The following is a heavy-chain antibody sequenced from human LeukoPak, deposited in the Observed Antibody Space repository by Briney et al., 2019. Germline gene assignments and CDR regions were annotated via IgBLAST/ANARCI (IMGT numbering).Heavy chain of an antibody. V-gene: IGHV1-2*02. Sequence: ASVKVSCKASGYTFTGYYMHWVRQAPGQGLEWMGWINPNSGGTNYAQKFQGRVTITADESTSTAYMELSSLRSEDTAVYYCARESAAGLSYNWFDPWGQGTLVTVSS. D-gene: IGHD6-13*01. J-gene: IGHJ5*02. CDR3: ARESAAGLSYNWFDP. CDR2: INPNSGGT. CDR1: GYTFTGYY.